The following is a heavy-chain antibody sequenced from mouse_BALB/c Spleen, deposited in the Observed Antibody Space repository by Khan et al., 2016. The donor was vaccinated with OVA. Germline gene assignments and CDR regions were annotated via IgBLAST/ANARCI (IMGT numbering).Heavy chain of an antibody. CDR3: SRCTPDYSSLDY. CDR2: IWGDGAT. V-gene: IGHV2-3*01. CDR1: GFSLTSYG. J-gene: IGHJ4*01. Sequence: QVQLKESGPGLVAPSQSLSITCTVSGFSLTSYGVNWVSQPPGKGLEWMGVIWGDGATNYHSHLKYSLTICKESSKRPAFLTLNSQQTADTATYYYSRCTPDYSSLDYWGQGTSVTVSS.